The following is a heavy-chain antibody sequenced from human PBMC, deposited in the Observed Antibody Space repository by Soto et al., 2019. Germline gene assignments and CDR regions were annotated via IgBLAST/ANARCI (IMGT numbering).Heavy chain of an antibody. CDR2: IYHSGST. CDR3: ARGSGSQVYNYYGRDV. J-gene: IGHJ6*02. V-gene: IGHV4-4*02. CDR1: GGSISSSNW. D-gene: IGHD3-10*01. Sequence: QVQLQESGPGLVKPSGTLSLTCAVSGGSISSSNWWSWVRQSPGKGLEWVGEIYHSGSTNYNPSLKRTVPISVDKSQTHVALKLSSGTAADTAAYYCARGSGSQVYNYYGRDVWGQGNTVSVSS.